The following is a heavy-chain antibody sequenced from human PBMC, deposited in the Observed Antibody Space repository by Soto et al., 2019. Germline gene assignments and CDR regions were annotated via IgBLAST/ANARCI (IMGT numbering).Heavy chain of an antibody. J-gene: IGHJ4*02. V-gene: IGHV3-48*02. CDR1: GFTFSSYS. CDR2: ISSSSSTI. Sequence: GGSLRLSCAASGFTFSSYSMNWVRQAPGKGLEWVSYISSSSSTIYYADSVKGRFTISRDNAKNPLYLQMNSLRDEDTAVYYCASLVVVAATPFDYWGQGTLVTVSS. CDR3: ASLVVVAATPFDY. D-gene: IGHD2-15*01.